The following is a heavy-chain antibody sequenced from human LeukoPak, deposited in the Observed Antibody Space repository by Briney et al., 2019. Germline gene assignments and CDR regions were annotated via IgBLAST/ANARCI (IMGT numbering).Heavy chain of an antibody. J-gene: IGHJ6*03. D-gene: IGHD2-2*02. CDR2: ISAYDGNT. V-gene: IGHV1-18*01. CDR3: ARAPSCSSTSCYIYYYYYMDV. CDR1: GYTFTSYG. Sequence: ASVKVSCKASGYTFTSYGISWLRQAPGQGLEWMGWISAYDGNTNYAQKLQGRVTMTTDTSTSTAYMELRSLRSDDTAVYYCARAPSCSSTSCYIYYYYYMDVWGKGTTVTVSS.